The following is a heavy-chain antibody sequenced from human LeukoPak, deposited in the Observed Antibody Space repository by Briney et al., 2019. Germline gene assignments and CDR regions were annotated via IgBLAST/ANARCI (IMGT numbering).Heavy chain of an antibody. CDR1: GFTFSSYG. D-gene: IGHD3-22*01. J-gene: IGHJ4*02. CDR3: AKDLLHYDSSGYSIFDY. CDR2: IRYDGSNK. V-gene: IGHV3-30*02. Sequence: GGSLRLSCAASGFTFSSYGMHWVRQAPGKGLEWVAFIRYDGSNKYYADSVKGRFTISRDNFKNTLYLQMNSLRAEDTAVYYCAKDLLHYDSSGYSIFDYWGQGTLVTVSS.